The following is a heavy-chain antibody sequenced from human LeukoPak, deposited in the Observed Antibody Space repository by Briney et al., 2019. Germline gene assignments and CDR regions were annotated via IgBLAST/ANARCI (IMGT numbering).Heavy chain of an antibody. J-gene: IGHJ6*03. CDR2: INPNSGGT. CDR1: GYTFTGYY. CDR3: AKDIRSGWFYYYMDV. V-gene: IGHV1-2*02. D-gene: IGHD6-19*01. Sequence: ASVKVSCKASGYTFTGYYMHWVRQAPGQGLEWMGWINPNSGGTNYAQKFQGRVTMTRDTSISTAYMELSRLRAEDTALYYCAKDIRSGWFYYYMDVWGKGTTVTISS.